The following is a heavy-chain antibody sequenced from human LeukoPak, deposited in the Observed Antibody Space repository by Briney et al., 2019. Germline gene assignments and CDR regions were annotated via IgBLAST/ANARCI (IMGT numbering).Heavy chain of an antibody. CDR2: IYYSGST. CDR3: AKFGSASGRGFDP. D-gene: IGHD3-3*01. J-gene: IGHJ5*02. V-gene: IGHV4-59*03. CDR1: GGSISSYY. Sequence: SETLSLTCTVSGGSISSYYWSWIRQPPGKGLEWIGYIYYSGSTNYNPSLKSRATISVDTSKNQFSLKLSSVTAADTAVYYCAKFGSASGRGFDPWGQGTLVTVSS.